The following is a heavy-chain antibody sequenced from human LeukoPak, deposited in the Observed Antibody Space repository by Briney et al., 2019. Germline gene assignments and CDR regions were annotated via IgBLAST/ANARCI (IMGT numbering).Heavy chain of an antibody. V-gene: IGHV4-30-4*08. CDR3: ARGVYKFWSGYPQNWFVP. D-gene: IGHD3-3*01. J-gene: IGHJ5*02. CDR2: ISYSGST. Sequence: SETLSLTCTVSGTSISSGDYYWSWIRQPPGKGLEWIGYISYSGSTYYKPSLKSRLTISIDTSKNQFSLKLSSVTAADTAVYYCARGVYKFWSGYPQNWFVPWGQGILVTVSS. CDR1: GTSISSGDYY.